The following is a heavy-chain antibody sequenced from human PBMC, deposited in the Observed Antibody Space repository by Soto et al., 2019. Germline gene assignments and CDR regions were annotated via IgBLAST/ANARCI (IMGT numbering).Heavy chain of an antibody. CDR1: GGSISSSNW. CDR2: IYHSGST. J-gene: IGHJ6*02. V-gene: IGHV4-4*02. CDR3: ARLLVAGYYYYGMDV. D-gene: IGHD6-19*01. Sequence: SETLSLTCAVSGGSISSSNWWSWVRQPPGKGLEWIGEIYHSGSTNYNPSLKSRVTISVDKSKNQFSLKLSSVTAADTAVYYCARLLVAGYYYYGMDVWGQGTTVT.